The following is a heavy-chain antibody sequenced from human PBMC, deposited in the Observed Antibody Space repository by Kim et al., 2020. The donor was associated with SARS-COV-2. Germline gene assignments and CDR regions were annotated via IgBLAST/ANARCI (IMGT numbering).Heavy chain of an antibody. V-gene: IGHV7-4-1*02. CDR1: GYTFTSYA. CDR2: INTNTGNP. CDR3: ARVPRGYDILLYYYGMDV. J-gene: IGHJ6*02. Sequence: ASVKVSCKASGYTFTSYAMNWVRQAPGQGLEWMGWINTNTGNPTYAQGFTGRFVFSLDTSLSTAYLQISSLKAEDTAVYYCARVPRGYDILLYYYGMDVWGQGTTVTVSS. D-gene: IGHD3-9*01.